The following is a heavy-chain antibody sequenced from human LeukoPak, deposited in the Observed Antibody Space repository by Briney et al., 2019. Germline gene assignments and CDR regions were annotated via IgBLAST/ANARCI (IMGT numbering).Heavy chain of an antibody. CDR2: INPNSGGT. D-gene: IGHD2-8*01. CDR3: ARGGDIVLMVYAIEAYYFDY. Sequence: ASVKVSCKASGYTFTSYYMHWVRQAPGQGLEWMGWINPNSGGTNYAQKFQGRVTMTRDTSISTAYMELSRLRSDDTAVYYCARGGDIVLMVYAIEAYYFDYWGQGTLVTVSS. J-gene: IGHJ4*02. V-gene: IGHV1-2*02. CDR1: GYTFTSYY.